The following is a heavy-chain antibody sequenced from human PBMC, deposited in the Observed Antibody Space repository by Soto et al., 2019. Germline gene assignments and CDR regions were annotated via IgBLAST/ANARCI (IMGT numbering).Heavy chain of an antibody. CDR2: IHHAGGS. CDR1: SGSISSHNW. CDR3: ARKRAGSDDYGDYSPHWYFDL. J-gene: IGHJ2*01. Sequence: QVQLQESGPGLVKPSGTLSLTCTVSSGSISSHNWWTWVRQTPGKGLEWIGDIHHAGGSNYNPSPKSRVSIPVDKSKNQFSLRLSSVTVADTAVYYCARKRAGSDDYGDYSPHWYFDLWGRGTLVTVSP. V-gene: IGHV4-4*02. D-gene: IGHD4-17*01.